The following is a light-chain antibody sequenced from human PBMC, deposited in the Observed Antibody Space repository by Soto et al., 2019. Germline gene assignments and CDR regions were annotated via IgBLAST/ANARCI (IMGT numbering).Light chain of an antibody. J-gene: IGKJ1*01. V-gene: IGKV1-39*01. Sequence: QMTQSPSSLSASVGARVTITCRASQSISSYLNWYQQKPGKAPKLLIYAASSLQSGVPSRFSGSGSGTDFTLTISSLQPEDFATYYCQQSYSTPRTFGQGTRWIS. CDR3: QQSYSTPRT. CDR2: AAS. CDR1: QSISSY.